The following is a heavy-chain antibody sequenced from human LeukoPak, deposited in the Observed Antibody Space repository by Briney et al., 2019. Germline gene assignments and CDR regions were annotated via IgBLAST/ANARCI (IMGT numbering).Heavy chain of an antibody. V-gene: IGHV4-4*09. Sequence: PETLSLTCTVSGGSTTSYYSSWIRQPPGEGLEWIGHIYTSGSTNYNPSLKSRVTISVDTSKKQSSLKLSSVTAADRAVYYCARHGGIAARFDPWGAGNLVTVSS. J-gene: IGHJ5*02. CDR2: IYTSGST. D-gene: IGHD6-13*01. CDR1: GGSTTSYY. CDR3: ARHGGIAARFDP.